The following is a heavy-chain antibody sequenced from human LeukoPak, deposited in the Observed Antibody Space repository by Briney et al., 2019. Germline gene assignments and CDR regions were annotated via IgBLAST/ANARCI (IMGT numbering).Heavy chain of an antibody. J-gene: IGHJ4*02. CDR2: ISSNGGST. D-gene: IGHD3-22*01. CDR1: GFTFSSYP. V-gene: IGHV3-64D*09. Sequence: GGSLRLSCSASGFTFSSYPMHWVRQAPGKGLDYVSAISSNGGSTYYAGSLKGRFTISRDNSKNTLYLQMSSLRAEDTALYYCVRESAYYDYWGQGTLVTVSS. CDR3: VRESAYYDY.